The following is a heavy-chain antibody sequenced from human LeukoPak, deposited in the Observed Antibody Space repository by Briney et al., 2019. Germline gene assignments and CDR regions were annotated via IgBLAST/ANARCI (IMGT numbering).Heavy chain of an antibody. CDR2: IYYSGST. V-gene: IGHV4-30-4*01. CDR1: GGSISSGDYY. CDR3: ARATPITMIVVVTDAFDI. Sequence: SETLSLTCTVSGGSISSGDYYWSWIRQPPGKGLEWIGYIYYSGSTYYNPSLKSQVTISVDTSKNQFSLKLSSVTAADTAVYYCARATPITMIVVVTDAFDIWGQGTMVTVSS. D-gene: IGHD3-22*01. J-gene: IGHJ3*02.